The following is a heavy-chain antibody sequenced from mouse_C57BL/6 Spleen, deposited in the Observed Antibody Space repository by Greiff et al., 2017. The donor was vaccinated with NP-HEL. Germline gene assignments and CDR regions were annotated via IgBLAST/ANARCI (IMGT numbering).Heavy chain of an antibody. Sequence: EVQVVESGEGLVKPGGSLKLSCAATGGTFSSYARSGGRQTPEKRLERVADIRRGGDYIYYADTVKGRFTISRDNARNTLYLQMSSLKSEDTAMYYCTRDQDPFWGQGTLVTVSA. J-gene: IGHJ3*01. CDR2: IRRGGDYI. V-gene: IGHV5-9-1*02. D-gene: IGHD3-2*02. CDR3: TRDQDPF. CDR1: GGTFSSYA.